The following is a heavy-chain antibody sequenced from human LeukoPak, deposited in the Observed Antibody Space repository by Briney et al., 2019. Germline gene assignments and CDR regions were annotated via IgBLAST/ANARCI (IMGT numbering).Heavy chain of an antibody. V-gene: IGHV3-7*03. CDR3: AREPSGDYFDY. Sequence: GGSLRLSCAASGFTFSSYWMSWVRQAPGKGLEWVANIKQDGSDKYYVDSVKGRFTISRDNAKTLLYLQINSLRAEDTAVYYCAREPSGDYFDYWGQGTLVTVST. J-gene: IGHJ4*02. CDR1: GFTFSSYW. CDR2: IKQDGSDK. D-gene: IGHD4-17*01.